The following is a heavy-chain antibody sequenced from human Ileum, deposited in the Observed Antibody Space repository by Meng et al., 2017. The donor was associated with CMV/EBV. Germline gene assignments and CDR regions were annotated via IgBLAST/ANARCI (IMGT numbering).Heavy chain of an antibody. J-gene: IGHJ5*02. D-gene: IGHD6-13*01. V-gene: IGHV5-51*01. Sequence: CKGSGYSFTRYWIGWVRQMPGKGLEWMGIIYPGDSDTRYSPSFQGQVTISADKSISTAYLQWSSLKASDTAMYYCARTIAAAGWFDPWGQGTLVTVSS. CDR3: ARTIAAAGWFDP. CDR2: IYPGDSDT. CDR1: GYSFTRYW.